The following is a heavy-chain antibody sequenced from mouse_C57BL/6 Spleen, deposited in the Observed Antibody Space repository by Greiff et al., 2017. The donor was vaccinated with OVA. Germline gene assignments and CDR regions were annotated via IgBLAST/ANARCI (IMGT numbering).Heavy chain of an antibody. J-gene: IGHJ3*01. CDR2: IWSGGST. CDR3: AGDYYGSPAWFAY. V-gene: IGHV2-2*01. CDR1: GFSLTSYG. Sequence: QVQLQQSGPGLVQPLQSLSITCTVSGFSLTSYGVHWVRQSPGKGLEWLGVIWSGGSTDYNAAFISRLSISKDNSKSQVFFKMNSLQADDTAIYYCAGDYYGSPAWFAYWGQGTLVTVSA. D-gene: IGHD1-1*01.